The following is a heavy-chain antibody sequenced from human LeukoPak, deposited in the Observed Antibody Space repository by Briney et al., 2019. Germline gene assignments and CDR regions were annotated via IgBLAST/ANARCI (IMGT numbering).Heavy chain of an antibody. V-gene: IGHV3-30*18. J-gene: IGHJ4*02. CDR3: AKDLYYYDSSDPFDY. CDR2: ISYDGRNK. CDR1: GFTISTYG. Sequence: PGGSLRLSCAASGFTISTYGMHWVRQAPGKGLEWVAVISYDGRNKYYADSVKGRFTISRDNSKNTLYLQMNSLRAEDTAVYYCAKDLYYYDSSDPFDYWGQGTLVTVSS. D-gene: IGHD3-22*01.